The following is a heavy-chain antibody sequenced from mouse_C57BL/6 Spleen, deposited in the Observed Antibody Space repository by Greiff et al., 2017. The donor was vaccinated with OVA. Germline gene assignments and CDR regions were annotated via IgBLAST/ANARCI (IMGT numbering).Heavy chain of an antibody. J-gene: IGHJ3*01. V-gene: IGHV1-55*01. Sequence: QVQLQQPGAELVKPGASVKMSCKASGYTFTSYWITWVKQRPGQGLEWIGDIYPGSGSTNYNEKFKSKATLTVDTSSSTAYMQLSSLTSEDSAVYYCAREGAYSKKFAYWGKGTLVTVSA. D-gene: IGHD2-5*01. CDR3: AREGAYSKKFAY. CDR2: IYPGSGST. CDR1: GYTFTSYW.